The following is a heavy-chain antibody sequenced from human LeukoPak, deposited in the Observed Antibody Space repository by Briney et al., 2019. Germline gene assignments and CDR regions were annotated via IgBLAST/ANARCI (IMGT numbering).Heavy chain of an antibody. CDR3: ARGPSGSDY. Sequence: ASVKVSCKVSGYTFTGYYLHWLRQAPGQGLGWMGRINPDSGGTNYAQKFQGRVTMTRDTSINTAYMDLSSLRSDDTAVYYCARGPSGSDYWGQGTLVTVSS. V-gene: IGHV1-2*06. CDR2: INPDSGGT. J-gene: IGHJ4*02. CDR1: GYTFTGYY. D-gene: IGHD3-10*01.